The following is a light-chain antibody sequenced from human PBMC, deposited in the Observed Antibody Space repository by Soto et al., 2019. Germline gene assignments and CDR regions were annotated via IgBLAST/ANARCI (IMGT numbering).Light chain of an antibody. CDR2: EVF. CDR1: SSDVGSYNL. CDR3: CSYAGSSLYV. J-gene: IGLJ1*01. Sequence: QSVLTQPASVSGSPGQSITISCTGTSSDVGSYNLVSWYQQHPGKAPKLMIYEVFKWPSGVSNRFSGSKSGNTASLTISGLQAEDEADYYCCSYAGSSLYVFGTGTKVTVL. V-gene: IGLV2-23*02.